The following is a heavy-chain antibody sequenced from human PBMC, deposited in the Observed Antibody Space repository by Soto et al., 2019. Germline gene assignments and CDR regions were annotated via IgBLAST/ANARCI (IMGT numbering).Heavy chain of an antibody. Sequence: QVQLVESGGGVVQPGKSLRLSCAASGFTLSTYGMHWVRQAPGKGLEWVAFISYDGSNKYYADSVKGRFTISRDNSNNMLYVQMNSLRAEDTAVYYCASYPGGNRSYIDYWGQGTQVTVSS. CDR2: ISYDGSNK. CDR1: GFTLSTYG. V-gene: IGHV3-30*03. CDR3: ASYPGGNRSYIDY. J-gene: IGHJ4*02. D-gene: IGHD2-15*01.